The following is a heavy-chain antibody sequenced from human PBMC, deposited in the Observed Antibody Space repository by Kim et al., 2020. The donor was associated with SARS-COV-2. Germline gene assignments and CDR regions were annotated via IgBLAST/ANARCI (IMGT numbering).Heavy chain of an antibody. Sequence: VDSVKGRFTISRDNAKNSVYLQMNSLRVEDTAVYYWTGGECSNGVCHPIKYWGQGTQVTVSS. V-gene: IGHV3-7*04. CDR3: TGGECSNGVCHPIKY. J-gene: IGHJ4*02. D-gene: IGHD2-8*01.